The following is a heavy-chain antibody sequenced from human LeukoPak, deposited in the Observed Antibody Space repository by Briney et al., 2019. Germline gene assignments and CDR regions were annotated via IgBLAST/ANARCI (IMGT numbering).Heavy chain of an antibody. J-gene: IGHJ3*02. CDR2: IYYSGST. Sequence: ASETLSLTCTVSGGSISSSSYYWGWIRQPPGKGLEWTGSIYYSGSTYYNPSLKGRVTISVDTSKNQFSLKLSSVTAADTAVYYCARPRITIFGVVIDAFDIWGQGTMVTVSS. D-gene: IGHD3-3*01. CDR1: GGSISSSSYY. V-gene: IGHV4-39*01. CDR3: ARPRITIFGVVIDAFDI.